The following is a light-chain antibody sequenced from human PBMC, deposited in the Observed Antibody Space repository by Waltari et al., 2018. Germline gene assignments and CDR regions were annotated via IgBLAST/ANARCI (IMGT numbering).Light chain of an antibody. Sequence: WDQQHPGKAPIFVIYEVTKRPSGGPDRFSGSKSGNTASLTVSGLQAEDEADYYCSSYAGSNIVVFGGGTKLTVL. J-gene: IGLJ2*01. CDR3: SSYAGSNIVV. CDR2: EVT. V-gene: IGLV2-8*01.